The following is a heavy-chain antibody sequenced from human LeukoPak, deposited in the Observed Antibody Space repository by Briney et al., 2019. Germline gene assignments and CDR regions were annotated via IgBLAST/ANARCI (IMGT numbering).Heavy chain of an antibody. V-gene: IGHV3-48*03. CDR3: ARDRGISVADTTGWYCDL. CDR2: IGPGSESI. Sequence: PGGSLRLSCEASEFTFSSYEMNWVRQAPGKGVEWVSHIGPGSESIYYADSVKGRFTISRDNAKKSLFLQMNSVRVDDTAVYYCARDRGISVADTTGWYCDLWGRGTLVSVSS. CDR1: EFTFSSYE. J-gene: IGHJ2*01. D-gene: IGHD6-19*01.